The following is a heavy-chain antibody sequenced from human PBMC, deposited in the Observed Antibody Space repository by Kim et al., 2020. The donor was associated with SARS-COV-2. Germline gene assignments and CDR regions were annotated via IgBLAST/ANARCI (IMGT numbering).Heavy chain of an antibody. Sequence: GGSLRLSCAASGFTFSSYGMHWVRQAPGKGLEWVAVISYDGSNKYYADSVKGRFTISRDNCKNTLYLQMNSLRAEDTAVYYCAKESGSGSYYGWTYYYYGMDVWGQGTAVTVSS. CDR3: AKESGSGSYYGWTYYYYGMDV. CDR1: GFTFSSYG. D-gene: IGHD3-10*01. J-gene: IGHJ6*02. CDR2: ISYDGSNK. V-gene: IGHV3-30*18.